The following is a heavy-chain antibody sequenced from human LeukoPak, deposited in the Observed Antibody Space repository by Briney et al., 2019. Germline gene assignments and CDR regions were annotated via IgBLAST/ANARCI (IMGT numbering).Heavy chain of an antibody. J-gene: IGHJ4*02. Sequence: GGSLRLSCAASGFTFSSYAMHWVRQAPGKGLEWVSGISWNSGSIGYADSVKGRFTISRDNAKNSLYLQMNSLRAEDMALYYCAKDARGQGVTHFDYWGQGTLVTVSS. D-gene: IGHD3-10*01. V-gene: IGHV3-9*03. CDR1: GFTFSSYA. CDR3: AKDARGQGVTHFDY. CDR2: ISWNSGSI.